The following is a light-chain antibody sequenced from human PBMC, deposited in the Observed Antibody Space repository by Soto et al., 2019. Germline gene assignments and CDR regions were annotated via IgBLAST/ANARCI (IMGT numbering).Light chain of an antibody. CDR1: SSDVGSYNL. CDR2: GVS. Sequence: QSALTQPASVSGSPGQSITISCTGTSSDVGSYNLVSWYQQHPGKAPKLMIYGVSKRPSGVSNRFSGSKSGNTASLTISGLQAEDEADYYCCSYAGSSTWVFGVGTKVTVL. V-gene: IGLV2-23*02. J-gene: IGLJ3*02. CDR3: CSYAGSSTWV.